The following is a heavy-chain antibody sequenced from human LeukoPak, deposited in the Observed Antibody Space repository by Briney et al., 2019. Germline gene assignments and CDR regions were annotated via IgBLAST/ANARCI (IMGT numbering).Heavy chain of an antibody. Sequence: PGGSLRLSCAASGFTFSDYYMSWIRQAPGKGLEWVSYISSSGSTIYYADSVKGRFTISRDNAKNSLYLQMNSLRAEDTAVYYCARDLQGVVVPAAIDPDYGMDVWGQGTTVIVSS. CDR3: ARDLQGVVVPAAIDPDYGMDV. CDR1: GFTFSDYY. CDR2: ISSSGSTI. D-gene: IGHD2-2*02. V-gene: IGHV3-11*01. J-gene: IGHJ6*02.